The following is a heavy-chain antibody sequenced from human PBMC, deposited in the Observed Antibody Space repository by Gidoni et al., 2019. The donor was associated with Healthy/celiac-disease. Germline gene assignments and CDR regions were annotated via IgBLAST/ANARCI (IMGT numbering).Heavy chain of an antibody. CDR1: GYTFTSYG. V-gene: IGHV1-18*01. CDR2: SSAYNGNT. CDR3: ARIPTSYGDYPYFDY. J-gene: IGHJ4*02. Sequence: QVQLVQSGAEVKKPGASVKVSCKASGYTFTSYGISWVRQAPGQGLEWMGWSSAYNGNTNYAQKLQGRVTMTTDTSTSTAYMELRSLRSDDTAVYYCARIPTSYGDYPYFDYWGQGTLVTVSS. D-gene: IGHD4-17*01.